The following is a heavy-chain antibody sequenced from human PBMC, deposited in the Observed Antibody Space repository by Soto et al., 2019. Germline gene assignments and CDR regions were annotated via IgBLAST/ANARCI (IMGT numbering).Heavy chain of an antibody. CDR3: ARDPGIAAAGTHYYGMDV. Sequence: ASVKVSCKASGYTFTSYYMHWVRQAPGQGLEWMGIINPSGGSTSYAQKFQGRVTMTRDTSTSTVYMELSSLRSEDTAVYYCARDPGIAAAGTHYYGMDVWGQGTTVTFS. CDR2: INPSGGST. J-gene: IGHJ6*02. V-gene: IGHV1-46*01. CDR1: GYTFTSYY. D-gene: IGHD6-13*01.